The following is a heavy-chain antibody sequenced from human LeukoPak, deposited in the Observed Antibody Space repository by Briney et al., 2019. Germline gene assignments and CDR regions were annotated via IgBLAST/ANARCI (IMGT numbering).Heavy chain of an antibody. J-gene: IGHJ6*03. CDR2: INHSGST. CDR1: GGSFSGYY. D-gene: IGHD6-13*01. Sequence: SETLSLTCAVYGGSFSGYYWSWIRQPPGKGLEWIGEINHSGSTNYNPSLKSRVTISVDTSKNQFSLKLSSVTAADTAVYYCARFGYSSSWYRLDYCYYMDVWGKGTTVTVSS. V-gene: IGHV4-34*01. CDR3: ARFGYSSSWYRLDYCYYMDV.